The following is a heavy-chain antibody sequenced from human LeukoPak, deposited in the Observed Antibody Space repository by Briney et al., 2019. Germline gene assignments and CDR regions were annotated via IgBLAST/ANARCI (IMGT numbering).Heavy chain of an antibody. CDR1: GFTFSSYW. Sequence: GGSLRLSCAASGFTFSSYWMTWVRQAPGEGLEWVANIKQDGSEKYYVDSVKGRFTISRDSTKNSLYLQMNSLRAEDTAVYYCARHLRGMVVVRGTSYYYYYMDVWGKGTTVTVSS. CDR3: ARHLRGMVVVRGTSYYYYYMDV. J-gene: IGHJ6*03. D-gene: IGHD3-22*01. CDR2: IKQDGSEK. V-gene: IGHV3-7*01.